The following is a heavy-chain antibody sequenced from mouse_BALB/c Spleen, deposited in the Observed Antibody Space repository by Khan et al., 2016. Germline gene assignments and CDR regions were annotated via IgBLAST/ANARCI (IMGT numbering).Heavy chain of an antibody. V-gene: IGHV1-4*01. CDR2: INPSSSYT. CDR3: ARYSTTVVAPLDY. D-gene: IGHD1-1*01. CDR1: GYSFTSYT. Sequence: QVQLQQSGAELARPGASVKMSCKASGYSFTSYTMHWVKQRPGQGLEWLGFINPSSSYTNYNQNFKDKATLTADKSSSTAYMQLSSLTSEDSAVYCWARYSTTVVAPLDYWGQGTTLTVSS. J-gene: IGHJ2*01.